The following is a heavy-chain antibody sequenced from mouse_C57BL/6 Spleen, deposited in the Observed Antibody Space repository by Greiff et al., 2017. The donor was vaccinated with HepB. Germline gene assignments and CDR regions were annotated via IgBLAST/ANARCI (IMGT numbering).Heavy chain of an antibody. V-gene: IGHV5-6*01. CDR3: ARQCRNYAMDY. D-gene: IGHD2-10*01. J-gene: IGHJ4*01. Sequence: EVQGVESGGDLVKPGGSLKLSCAASGFTFSSYGMSWVRQTPDKRLEWVATISSGGSYTYYPDSVKGRYTISRNNAKNTLYLQMSSLKSEDTAMYYCARQCRNYAMDYWGQGTSVTVSS. CDR1: GFTFSSYG. CDR2: ISSGGSYT.